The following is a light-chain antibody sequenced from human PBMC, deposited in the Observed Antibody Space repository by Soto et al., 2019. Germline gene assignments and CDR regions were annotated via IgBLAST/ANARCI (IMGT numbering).Light chain of an antibody. Sequence: DIQSTQSPSSLCVIVGDRVTITCLASQTISSWLAWYQQKPGKAPKLLIYKASTLKSGVPSRFSGSGSGTEFTLTISSLQPDDFATYYCQHYNSYSEAFGQGTKVDI. CDR1: QTISSW. CDR2: KAS. V-gene: IGKV1-5*03. J-gene: IGKJ1*01. CDR3: QHYNSYSEA.